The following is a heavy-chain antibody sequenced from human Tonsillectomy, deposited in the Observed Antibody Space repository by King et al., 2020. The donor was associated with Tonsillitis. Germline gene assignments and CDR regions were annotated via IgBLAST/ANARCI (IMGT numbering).Heavy chain of an antibody. CDR1: GGSFSGYY. CDR2: INHSESS. J-gene: IGHJ6*02. Sequence: VQLQQWGAGLLKPSETLSLTCAVNGGSFSGYYWSWIRQPPGKGLEWIGEINHSESSNYNPSLKSRVTVSVDTSKNQFSLKLSSVTAADTAVYYCAGVSYVRVTMVRGASEIYYYGADVWGQGTTVTVSS. V-gene: IGHV4-34*01. CDR3: AGVSYVRVTMVRGASEIYYYGADV. D-gene: IGHD3-10*01.